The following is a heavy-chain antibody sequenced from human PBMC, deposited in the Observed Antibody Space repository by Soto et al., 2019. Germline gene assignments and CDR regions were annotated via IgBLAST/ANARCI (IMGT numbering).Heavy chain of an antibody. CDR2: IGSSGGAI. Sequence: PGGSLRLSCVGSGFGFDSYAMSWARQAPGKGLGWVSGIGSSGGAIVYADSVRGRFTISRDNSRNALYLHMNSLRAGDTAVYYCAKALWFGESSHYFDYWGQGTLVTVSS. CDR3: AKALWFGESSHYFDY. V-gene: IGHV3-23*01. CDR1: GFGFDSYA. J-gene: IGHJ4*02. D-gene: IGHD3-10*01.